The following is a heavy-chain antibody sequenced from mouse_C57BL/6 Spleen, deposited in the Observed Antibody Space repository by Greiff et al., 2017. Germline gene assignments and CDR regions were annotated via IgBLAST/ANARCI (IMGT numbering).Heavy chain of an antibody. CDR2: IYPGDGDT. V-gene: IGHV1-80*01. CDR1: GYAFSSYW. D-gene: IGHD1-1*01. J-gene: IGHJ1*03. CDR3: ARDLVLRYWGYFDV. Sequence: LQESGAELVKPGASVKISCKASGYAFSSYWMNWVKQRPGKGLAWIGQIYPGDGDTNYNGKFKGKATLTADKSSSTAYMQLSSLTSEDSAVYFCARDLVLRYWGYFDVWGTGTTVTVSS.